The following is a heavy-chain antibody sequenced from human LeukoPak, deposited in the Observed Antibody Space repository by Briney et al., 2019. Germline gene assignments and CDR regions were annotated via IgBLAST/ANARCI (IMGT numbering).Heavy chain of an antibody. CDR2: ISYDGSNK. J-gene: IGHJ4*02. D-gene: IGHD5-18*01. Sequence: PGGSLRLSCAASGFTFSSYAMHWVRQAPGKGPEWVAVISYDGSNKYYADSVKGRFTISRDNSKNTLYLQMNSLRAEDTAVYYCARDSGRIQLWFYYWGQGTLVTVSS. CDR3: ARDSGRIQLWFYY. CDR1: GFTFSSYA. V-gene: IGHV3-30-3*01.